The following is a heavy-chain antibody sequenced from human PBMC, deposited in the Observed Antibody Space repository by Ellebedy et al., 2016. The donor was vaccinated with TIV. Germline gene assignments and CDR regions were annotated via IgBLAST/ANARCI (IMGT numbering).Heavy chain of an antibody. J-gene: IGHJ3*01. CDR3: ARSGRDILTGWSWDDAFDL. V-gene: IGHV1-8*01. Sequence: ASVKVSXXASGYTFTSYDIHWVRQATGQGLEWMGWMNPNSGNTAYAQKFQDRVSMTRDTSISTAYMELGSLRSEDTAVYYCARSGRDILTGWSWDDAFDLWGQGTMVTVSS. CDR2: MNPNSGNT. D-gene: IGHD3-9*01. CDR1: GYTFTSYD.